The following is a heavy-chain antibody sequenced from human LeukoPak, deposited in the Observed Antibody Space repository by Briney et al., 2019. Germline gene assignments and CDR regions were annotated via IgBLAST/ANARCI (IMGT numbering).Heavy chain of an antibody. J-gene: IGHJ5*02. CDR1: GGSIGSSSYY. CDR2: IYYSGST. V-gene: IGHV4-39*07. Sequence: SETLSLTCTVSGGSIGSSSYYWGWIRQPPGKGLEWIGSIYYSGSTYYNPSLKSRVTISVDTSKNQFSLKLSSVTAADTAVYYCARDYYGSGSSNWFDPWGQGTLVTVSS. CDR3: ARDYYGSGSSNWFDP. D-gene: IGHD3-10*01.